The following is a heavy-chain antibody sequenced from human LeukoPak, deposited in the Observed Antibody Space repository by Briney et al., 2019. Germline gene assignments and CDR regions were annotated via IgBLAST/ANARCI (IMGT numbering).Heavy chain of an antibody. J-gene: IGHJ6*02. CDR3: ATLTVTTQGGELNYYYGMDV. CDR2: FDTETGET. D-gene: IGHD4-17*01. Sequence: GASEKVSRTGSVYTLTELSMYWVRQAPGNGREWMGGFDTETGETIYTQKFQGRVTMTEDTATATAYMELSRLRSEDTAVYYCATLTVTTQGGELNYYYGMDVWGQGTTVTVSS. CDR1: VYTLTELS. V-gene: IGHV1-24*01.